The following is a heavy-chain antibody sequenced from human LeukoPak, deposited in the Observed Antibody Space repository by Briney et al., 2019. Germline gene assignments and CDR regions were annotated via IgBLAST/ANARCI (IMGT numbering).Heavy chain of an antibody. D-gene: IGHD2-8*01. CDR2: INPSGGST. J-gene: IGHJ6*02. V-gene: IGHV1-46*01. Sequence: ASAKVSCKASGYTFTSYYMHWVRQAPGQGLEWMGIINPSGGSTSYAQKFQGRVTMTRDTSTSTVYMELSSLRSEDTAVYYCARDVGYCTNGVCYTADYYYGMDVWGQGTTVTVSS. CDR3: ARDVGYCTNGVCYTADYYYGMDV. CDR1: GYTFTSYY.